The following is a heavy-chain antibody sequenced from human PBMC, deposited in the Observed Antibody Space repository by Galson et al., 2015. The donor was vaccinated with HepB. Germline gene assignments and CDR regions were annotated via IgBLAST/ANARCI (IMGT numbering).Heavy chain of an antibody. V-gene: IGHV3-11*06. D-gene: IGHD2-21*01. CDR1: AFNYSVPN. Sequence: SLRLSGAAPAFNYSVPNMRWIRQAPGKGLEWVSYISSNSSYTNYADSVKGRFTISRDNAKNSLYLQMNSLRAEDTAVYYCARVVGGGGFDYWGQGTLVTVSS. CDR2: ISSNSSYT. CDR3: ARVVGGGGFDY. J-gene: IGHJ4*02.